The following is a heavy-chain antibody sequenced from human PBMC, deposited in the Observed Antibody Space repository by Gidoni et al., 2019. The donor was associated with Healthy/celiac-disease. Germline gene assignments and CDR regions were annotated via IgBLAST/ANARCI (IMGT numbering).Heavy chain of an antibody. Sequence: EVQLVESGGGLVQPGGSLRLSCAASGFTFSSYEMNWVRQAPGKGLEWVSYISSSGSTIYYADSVKGRFTSSRDNAKNSLYLQMNSLRAEDTAVYYCAREDLGHFEDYWGQGTLVTVSS. CDR3: AREDLGHFEDY. CDR2: ISSSGSTI. CDR1: GFTFSSYE. J-gene: IGHJ4*02. D-gene: IGHD3-9*01. V-gene: IGHV3-48*03.